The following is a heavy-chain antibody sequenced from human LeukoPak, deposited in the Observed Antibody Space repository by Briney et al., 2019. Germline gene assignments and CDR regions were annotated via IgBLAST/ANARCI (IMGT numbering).Heavy chain of an antibody. V-gene: IGHV1-69*04. J-gene: IGHJ4*02. D-gene: IGHD6-19*01. Sequence: SVNVSCKASGGTFSSYAISWVRQAPGQGLEWMGRIIPILGIANYAQKFQGRVTITADKSTSTAYMELSSLRSEDTAVYYCARGEIVLGSGQSYFDYWGQGTLVTVSS. CDR2: IIPILGIA. CDR3: ARGEIVLGSGQSYFDY. CDR1: GGTFSSYA.